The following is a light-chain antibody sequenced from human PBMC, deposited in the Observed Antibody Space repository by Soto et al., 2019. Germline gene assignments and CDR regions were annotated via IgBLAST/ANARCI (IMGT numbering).Light chain of an antibody. J-gene: IGKJ4*01. V-gene: IGKV3-20*01. CDR3: QQYGGSPGLT. CDR1: QRVSSSS. Sequence: EIVLTQSPGTMSLSPGERATLSCRASQRVSSSSLAWYQQKPGQAPRLLIYGASSRATGITDRFSGSGFWTDLKLTISSLEPEDFTVYYCQQYGGSPGLTFGGRNKVEIK. CDR2: GAS.